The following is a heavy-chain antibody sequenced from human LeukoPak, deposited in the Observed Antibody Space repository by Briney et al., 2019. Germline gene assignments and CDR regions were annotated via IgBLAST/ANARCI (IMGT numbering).Heavy chain of an antibody. D-gene: IGHD2-2*02. Sequence: TGGSLRLSCAASGFTFGNYGMHWVRQAPGKGLEWVAVISYDGSNKYYADSVKGRFTISRDNSKNTLYLQMNSLRAEDTAVYYCARDDVYPNPWGQGTLVTVSS. J-gene: IGHJ5*02. CDR3: ARDDVYPNP. CDR2: ISYDGSNK. CDR1: GFTFGNYG. V-gene: IGHV3-30*03.